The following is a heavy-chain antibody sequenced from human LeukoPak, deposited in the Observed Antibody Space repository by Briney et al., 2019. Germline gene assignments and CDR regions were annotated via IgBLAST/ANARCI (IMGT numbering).Heavy chain of an antibody. CDR2: ISYDGSNK. CDR1: GFTFSSYG. D-gene: IGHD6-19*01. Sequence: GGSLRLSCAASGFTFSSYGMHWVRQAPGKGLEWVAVISYDGSNKYYADSVKGRFTISRDNSKNTLYLQMNSLRAEDTAVYYCAKSDWYKRGEPDYFDYWGQGSLVTVSS. V-gene: IGHV3-30*18. J-gene: IGHJ4*02. CDR3: AKSDWYKRGEPDYFDY.